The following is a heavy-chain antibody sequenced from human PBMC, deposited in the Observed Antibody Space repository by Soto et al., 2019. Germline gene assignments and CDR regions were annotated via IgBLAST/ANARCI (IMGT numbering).Heavy chain of an antibody. CDR3: ARDKITGLFDY. V-gene: IGHV4-34*01. J-gene: IGHJ4*02. CDR2: ISHSGST. CDR1: SGSFSAYY. Sequence: PSETLSLTCAVYSGSFSAYYWSWIRQPPGKGLEWIGEISHSGSTNYNPSLKSRVTISVDTSKNQFSLKLTSVTAADTAVYYCARDKITGLFDYWGQGTLVTVSS. D-gene: IGHD2-8*02.